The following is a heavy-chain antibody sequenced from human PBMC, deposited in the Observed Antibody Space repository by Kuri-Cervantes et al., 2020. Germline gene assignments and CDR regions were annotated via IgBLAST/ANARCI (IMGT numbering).Heavy chain of an antibody. CDR1: GFSFSSYW. Sequence: GESLKISCAASGFSFSSYWMSWARQTPGKGLEWVANIKADGSKIYYVDSVKGRFTISRDNAKNSLYLQMSSLRAEDTAVYYCANLWERPAWGQGTLVTVSS. V-gene: IGHV3-7*01. CDR2: IKADGSKI. D-gene: IGHD1-26*01. CDR3: ANLWERPA. J-gene: IGHJ5*02.